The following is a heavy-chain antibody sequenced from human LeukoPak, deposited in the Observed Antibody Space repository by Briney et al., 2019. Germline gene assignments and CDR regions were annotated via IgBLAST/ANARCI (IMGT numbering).Heavy chain of an antibody. CDR3: TTGPVVVPAASDAFDI. J-gene: IGHJ3*02. CDR2: IKSKTDGGTT. V-gene: IGHV3-15*01. Sequence: GGSLRLSCAASGFTFSNAWMSWVRQAPGKGLEWVGRIKSKTDGGTTDYAAPVKGRFTISRDDSKNTLYLQMNSLKTEDTAVYYCTTGPVVVPAASDAFDIWGQGTMVTVSS. CDR1: GFTFSNAW. D-gene: IGHD2-2*01.